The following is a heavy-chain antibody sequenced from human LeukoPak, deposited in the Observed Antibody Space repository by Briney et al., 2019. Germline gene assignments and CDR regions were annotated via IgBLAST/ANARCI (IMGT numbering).Heavy chain of an antibody. J-gene: IGHJ3*02. Sequence: GASVNVSCTASGYTFTVYYLHWVRRAPGQGPEWMGGITLNSGSTNYAQKSQGRVTMTRDTSISTAYMELSRLTSEDTAVYYCARSMAVVVAAGAFRMGGQGTMVTVSS. CDR2: ITLNSGST. CDR1: GYTFTVYY. D-gene: IGHD2-15*01. V-gene: IGHV1-2*02. CDR3: ARSMAVVVAAGAFRM.